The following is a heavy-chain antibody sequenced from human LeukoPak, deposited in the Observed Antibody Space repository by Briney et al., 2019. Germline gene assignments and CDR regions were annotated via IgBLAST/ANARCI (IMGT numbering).Heavy chain of an antibody. CDR1: GFTFDDYT. J-gene: IGHJ3*02. D-gene: IGHD5-18*01. CDR2: ITWDGGTT. Sequence: PGGSLRLSCAGSGFTFDDYTMNWVRQAPGKGLEWVSLITWDGGTTYYADSVKGRFTISRDNSKNSLYLQMDSLGTEDTALYYCAKSTAMVTWGSFEIWGQGTMVTVSS. V-gene: IGHV3-43*01. CDR3: AKSTAMVTWGSFEI.